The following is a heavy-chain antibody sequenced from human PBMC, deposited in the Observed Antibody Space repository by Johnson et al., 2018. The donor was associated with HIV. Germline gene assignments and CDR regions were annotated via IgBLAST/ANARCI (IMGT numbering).Heavy chain of an antibody. CDR2: INWNSGSI. CDR1: GFTFDDYG. J-gene: IGHJ3*02. CDR3: ARVRSSSLGAFDI. V-gene: IGHV3-20*04. Sequence: VQLVESGGGVVRPGGSLRLSCAASGFTFDDYGMSWVRQAPGKGLEWVSGINWNSGSIGYADSVKGRFTISRDNAKNTLYLQMNSLRAEDTAVYYCARVRSSSLGAFDIWGQGTMVTVSS. D-gene: IGHD3-16*02.